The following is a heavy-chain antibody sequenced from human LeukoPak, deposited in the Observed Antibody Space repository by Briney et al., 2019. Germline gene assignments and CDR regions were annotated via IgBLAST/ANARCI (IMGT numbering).Heavy chain of an antibody. CDR3: VGSVARGGLDY. Sequence: SETLSLTCTVSGGSISSYYWSWIRQPPGKGLEWIGYIYYSGSTNHNPSLKSRVTISVDTSKNQFSLKLTSVTAADTAVYYCVGSVARGGLDYWGQGTLVTVSS. J-gene: IGHJ4*02. CDR2: IYYSGST. CDR1: GGSISSYY. D-gene: IGHD3-10*01. V-gene: IGHV4-59*01.